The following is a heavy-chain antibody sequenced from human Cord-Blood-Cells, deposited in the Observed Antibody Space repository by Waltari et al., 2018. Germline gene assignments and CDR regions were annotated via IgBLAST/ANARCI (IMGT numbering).Heavy chain of an antibody. CDR3: ARREGTAIY. CDR1: GGSTSSSSYY. V-gene: IGHV4-39*01. CDR2: IYYSGST. Sequence: QLQLQESGPGLVKPSETLSLTCTVSGGSTSSSSYYWGWIRQPPGKGQEWIGSIYYSGSTYYNPSLKSRVTISVDTSKNQFSLKLSSVTAADTAVYYCARREGTAIYWGQGTLVTVSS. J-gene: IGHJ4*02. D-gene: IGHD1-26*01.